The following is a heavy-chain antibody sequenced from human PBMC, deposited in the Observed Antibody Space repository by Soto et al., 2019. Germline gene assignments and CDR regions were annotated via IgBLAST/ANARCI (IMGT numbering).Heavy chain of an antibody. Sequence: GGSLILSWAASGFTFDDYCMSWVRQAPGKGLEWVSGINWNGGSTGYADSVKGRFTISRDNAKNSLYLQMNSLRAEDTALYYCARLYSSGWYGPGRYWGQGTLVTVSS. V-gene: IGHV3-20*04. CDR1: GFTFDDYC. CDR3: ARLYSSGWYGPGRY. J-gene: IGHJ4*02. CDR2: INWNGGST. D-gene: IGHD6-19*01.